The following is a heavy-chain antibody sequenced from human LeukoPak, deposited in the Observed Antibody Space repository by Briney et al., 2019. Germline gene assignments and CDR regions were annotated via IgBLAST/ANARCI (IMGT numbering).Heavy chain of an antibody. Sequence: GGSLRLSCAASGFTFSSYEMDWGRQAPGKGLEGVSYISSSGSSIYYADSVKGRFTISRDNAKNSLYLQMSSLRAADTAVYYCARDGPYSSCWPYFDYWGQGTLVTVSS. J-gene: IGHJ4*02. CDR2: ISSSGSSI. D-gene: IGHD6-19*01. CDR1: GFTFSSYE. V-gene: IGHV3-48*03. CDR3: ARDGPYSSCWPYFDY.